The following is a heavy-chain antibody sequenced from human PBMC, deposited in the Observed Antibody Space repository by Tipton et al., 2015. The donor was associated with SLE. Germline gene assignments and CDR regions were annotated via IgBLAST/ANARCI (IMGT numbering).Heavy chain of an antibody. CDR1: GFTFSSYG. CDR3: AREGYYDSSGYKAFDI. J-gene: IGHJ3*02. CDR2: IWYDGSNK. D-gene: IGHD3-22*01. V-gene: IGHV3-33*01. Sequence: SLRLSCAASGFTFSSYGMHWVRQAPGKGLEWVAVIWYDGSNKYYADSVKSRFTISRDNSKNTLYLQMNSLRAEDTAVYYCAREGYYDSSGYKAFDIWGQGTMVTVSS.